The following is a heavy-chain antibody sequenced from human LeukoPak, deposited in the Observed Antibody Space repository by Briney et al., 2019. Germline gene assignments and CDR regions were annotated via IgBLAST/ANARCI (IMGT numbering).Heavy chain of an antibody. V-gene: IGHV3-23*01. Sequence: PGGSLRLSCAASGFTFGSYAMSWVRQAPGKGLEWVSVISTSGGSTYYADSVKGRFTISRDISKNTLYLQMNSLRVEDTAVYYCAKGAYLGELSLGGNRGQGTLVTVSS. CDR3: AKGAYLGELSLGGN. D-gene: IGHD3-16*02. J-gene: IGHJ4*02. CDR1: GFTFGSYA. CDR2: ISTSGGST.